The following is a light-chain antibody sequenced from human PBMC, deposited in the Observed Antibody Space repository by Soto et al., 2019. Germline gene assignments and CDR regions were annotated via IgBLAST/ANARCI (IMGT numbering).Light chain of an antibody. CDR1: QSISSK. V-gene: IGKV3-15*01. CDR3: QQYYNWPRT. J-gene: IGKJ5*01. Sequence: EILMSQSPATLSVSPGERVTLSCRASQSISSKLAWYQQRPGQAPRLLIYGASTRATGIPSRFSGSGSGTEFTLTITSLQSEDNALYYCQQYYNWPRTFGQGTRLEIK. CDR2: GAS.